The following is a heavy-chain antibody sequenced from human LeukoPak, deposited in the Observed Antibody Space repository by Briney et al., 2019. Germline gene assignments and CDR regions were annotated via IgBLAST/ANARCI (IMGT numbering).Heavy chain of an antibody. V-gene: IGHV4-39*07. Sequence: PSETPSPTFTVSGSSISSSCYYLGRIRQPPRQGLGWIWRIYYSGSTNYNPSLKSRVTILVDTSKNQFSLKLSSVTAADTAVYFCARDWGVEARPGYMDVWGKGTTVTVSS. D-gene: IGHD6-6*01. J-gene: IGHJ6*03. CDR3: ARDWGVEARPGYMDV. CDR1: GSSISSSCYY. CDR2: IYYSGST.